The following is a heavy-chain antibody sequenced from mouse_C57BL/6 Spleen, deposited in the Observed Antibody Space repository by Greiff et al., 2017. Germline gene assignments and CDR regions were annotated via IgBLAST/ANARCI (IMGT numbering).Heavy chain of an antibody. Sequence: EVMLVESGGGLVQPKGSLKLSCAASGFSFNTYAMNWVRQAPGKGLEWVARIRSKSNNYATYYADSVKDRFTISRDDSESMLYLQMNNLKTEDTAMYYCVRDYYGSRAWFAYWGQGTLVTVSA. D-gene: IGHD1-1*01. V-gene: IGHV10-1*01. CDR1: GFSFNTYA. CDR3: VRDYYGSRAWFAY. J-gene: IGHJ3*01. CDR2: IRSKSNNYAT.